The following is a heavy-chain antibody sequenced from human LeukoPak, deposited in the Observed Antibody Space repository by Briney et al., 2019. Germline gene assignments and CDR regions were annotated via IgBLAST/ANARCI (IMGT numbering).Heavy chain of an antibody. CDR3: AKDRSGSGAYQKSMDV. J-gene: IGHJ6*02. D-gene: IGHD3-10*01. Sequence: GGSLRLSCAASGFTFRSHAMHWVRQAPGKGLEWVALIRSDEVSKYYAESVKGRFTISRDNSKNTLYLQMNSLRVEDTGIYYCAKDRSGSGAYQKSMDVWGQGTTVTFSS. CDR2: IRSDEVSK. V-gene: IGHV3-30*02. CDR1: GFTFRSHA.